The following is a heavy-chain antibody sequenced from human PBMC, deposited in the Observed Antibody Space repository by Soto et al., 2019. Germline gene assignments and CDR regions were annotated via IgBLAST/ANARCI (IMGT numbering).Heavy chain of an antibody. CDR3: AKGGGSYYRHPRIDH. J-gene: IGHJ4*02. D-gene: IGHD1-26*01. Sequence: QVQLVESGGGVVQPGRSLRLSCAASGFTFSTYGMHWVRQAPGKGLEWVAVMSYDGSNKYYADSVRGRFTISRDNSKNTLYLQMNSLRVEDTAVYYCAKGGGSYYRHPRIDHWGQGTLLTVPS. CDR1: GFTFSTYG. V-gene: IGHV3-30*18. CDR2: MSYDGSNK.